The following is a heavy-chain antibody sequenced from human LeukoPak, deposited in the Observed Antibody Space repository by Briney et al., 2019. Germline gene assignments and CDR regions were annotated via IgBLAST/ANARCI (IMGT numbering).Heavy chain of an antibody. CDR2: IKSKTDGGTT. J-gene: IGHJ4*02. CDR1: GFTFSNAW. V-gene: IGHV3-15*07. Sequence: GGSLRLSCAASGFTFSNAWMNWVRQAPGKGPEWVGRIKSKTDGGTTDYAAPVKGRFTISRDDSKNTLYLQMNSLKTEDTAVYYCSTTYYYDSSEGYWGQGTLVTVSS. D-gene: IGHD3-22*01. CDR3: STTYYYDSSEGY.